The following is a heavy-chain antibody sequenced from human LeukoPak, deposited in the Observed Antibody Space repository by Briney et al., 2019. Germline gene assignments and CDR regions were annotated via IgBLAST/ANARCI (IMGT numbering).Heavy chain of an antibody. CDR2: ISSSGSTI. CDR3: AELGITMIGGV. V-gene: IGHV3-48*04. J-gene: IGHJ6*04. D-gene: IGHD3-10*02. CDR1: GFTFSSYW. Sequence: GGSLRLSCAASGFTFSSYWMSWVRHAPGKGLEWVSYISSSGSTIYYADSVKGRFTISRDNDKNSLYLQMNSLRAEDTAVYYCAELGITMIGGVWGKGTTVTISS.